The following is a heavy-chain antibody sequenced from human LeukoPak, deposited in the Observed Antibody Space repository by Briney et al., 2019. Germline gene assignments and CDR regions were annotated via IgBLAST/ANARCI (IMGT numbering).Heavy chain of an antibody. Sequence: GGSLRLSCAASGFTFSSYAMSWVRQAPGKGLEWVPAISGSGDNTYYADSVKDRFTISRDKSKNTLYLQMNSLGADDTAVYYCAKNRGNYYYFDYWGQGTLVTVSS. V-gene: IGHV3-23*01. CDR2: ISGSGDNT. D-gene: IGHD4-11*01. CDR3: AKNRGNYYYFDY. J-gene: IGHJ4*02. CDR1: GFTFSSYA.